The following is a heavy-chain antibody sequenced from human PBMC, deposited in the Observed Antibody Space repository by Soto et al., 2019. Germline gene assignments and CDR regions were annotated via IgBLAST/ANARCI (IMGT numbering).Heavy chain of an antibody. CDR3: AKCAGSGWYPDY. D-gene: IGHD6-19*01. CDR2: ISGSGGNT. J-gene: IGHJ4*02. V-gene: IGHV3-23*01. CDR1: GFTFSSYA. Sequence: EVQLLESAGGLVQPGGSLSLSCAASGFTFSSYAMRWVRQAPGKGLEWVSAISGSGGNTYYADSVKGRFTISIDNSKNTLFLQLNSLRAEDTAVYYCAKCAGSGWYPDYWGQGTLGTVSS.